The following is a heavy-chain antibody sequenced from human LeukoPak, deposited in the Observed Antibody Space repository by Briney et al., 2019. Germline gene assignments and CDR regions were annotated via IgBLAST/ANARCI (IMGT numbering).Heavy chain of an antibody. J-gene: IGHJ5*02. V-gene: IGHV4-30-2*01. CDR1: GGFISIGGYS. CDR3: ARGISYYDSSGYYNNWFDP. Sequence: SETLSLTCAVSGGFISIGGYSWSWIRQPPGKDLEWIGYIYHSGSTYYNPSLKSRVTISVDRSKNQFPLKLSSVTAADTAVYYCARGISYYDSSGYYNNWFDPWGQGTLVTVSS. CDR2: IYHSGST. D-gene: IGHD3-22*01.